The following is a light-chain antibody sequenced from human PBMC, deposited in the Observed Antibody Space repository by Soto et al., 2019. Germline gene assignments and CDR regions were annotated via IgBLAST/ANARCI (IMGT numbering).Light chain of an antibody. CDR1: QSVYSD. J-gene: IGKJ1*01. Sequence: EIVWTQSPGTLSLSPGERATLSCRASQSVYSDLAWYQQKPGQAPRLLIYDASNRATGIPARFSGSGSGTDFTLTISSLEPEDFAVYYCQQRSNWRTFGQGTKVDNK. V-gene: IGKV3-11*01. CDR3: QQRSNWRT. CDR2: DAS.